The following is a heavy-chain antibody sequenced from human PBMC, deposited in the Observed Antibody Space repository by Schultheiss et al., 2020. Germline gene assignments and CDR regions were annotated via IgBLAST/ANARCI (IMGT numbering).Heavy chain of an antibody. J-gene: IGHJ6*02. CDR1: GFTFRNYW. Sequence: GGSLRLSCAASGFTFRNYWMHWVRQAPGKGLVWVSAVSTSGSNTYYADSVKGRFTISRDISKNTLYLQMNSLRAEDTAVYYCARVRGGEHYYYGMDVWGQGTTVTVYS. V-gene: IGHV3-74*01. CDR2: VSTSGSNT. D-gene: IGHD2-21*01. CDR3: ARVRGGEHYYYGMDV.